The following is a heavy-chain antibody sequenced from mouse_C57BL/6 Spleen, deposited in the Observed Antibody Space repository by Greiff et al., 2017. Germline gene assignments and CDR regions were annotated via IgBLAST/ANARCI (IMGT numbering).Heavy chain of an antibody. D-gene: IGHD2-2*01. CDR1: GFSFNTYA. CDR2: IRSKSNNYAT. Sequence: EVMLVESGGGLVQPKGSLKLSCAASGFSFNTYAMNWVRQAPGKGLEWVARIRSKSNNYATYYADSVKDRFTISRDDSESMLYLQMNNLKTEDTAMYYCVRRGGYYDAMDYWGQGTSVTVSS. J-gene: IGHJ4*01. CDR3: VRRGGYYDAMDY. V-gene: IGHV10-1*01.